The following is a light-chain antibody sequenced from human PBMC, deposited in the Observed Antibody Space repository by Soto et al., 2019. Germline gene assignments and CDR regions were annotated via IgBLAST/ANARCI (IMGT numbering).Light chain of an antibody. J-gene: IGKJ3*01. CDR2: DTF. V-gene: IGKV3-11*01. CDR3: QQRTNWPPGVT. Sequence: EIVLTQSPATLSLSPGERAILSCRASQNINNYLAWYQQKPGQVPRLLIYDTFNRATGIPARFSGSGSGTDFTLTISSLEPADYAVYYCQQRTNWPPGVTFGPGTKVDMK. CDR1: QNINNY.